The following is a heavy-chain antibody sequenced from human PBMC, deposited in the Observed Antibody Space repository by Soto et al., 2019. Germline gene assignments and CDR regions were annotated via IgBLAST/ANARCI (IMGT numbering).Heavy chain of an antibody. J-gene: IGHJ3*01. CDR3: AKTRLHDYNEYHRDGFDV. CDR1: GFPFWTYS. V-gene: IGHV3-23*01. Sequence: EVKLLESGGGLVQPGGSMRLSCEASGFPFWTYSMSWVRQAPRKGLEWVSGISGSGTATYYTDSVKGRFTVSRDNSKDTLFPQNNPLRGEDKGVYYLAKTRLHDYNEYHRDGFDVWGPGTAVTVSS. CDR2: ISGSGTAT. D-gene: IGHD3-10*01.